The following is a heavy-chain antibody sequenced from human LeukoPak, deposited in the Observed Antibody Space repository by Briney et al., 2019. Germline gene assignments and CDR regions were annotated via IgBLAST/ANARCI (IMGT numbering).Heavy chain of an antibody. CDR3: ARGHSSSSGVGDY. CDR1: GFTFSTSA. J-gene: IGHJ4*02. Sequence: GGSLRLSCAASGFTFSTSAMNWVRQAPGKGLEYVSAITSNGGCTYYANSVKGRFTVSRDNSKNTLYLQMGSLRTEDMGVYYCARGHSSSSGVGDYWGQGTLVTVSS. V-gene: IGHV3-64*01. D-gene: IGHD6-6*01. CDR2: ITSNGGCT.